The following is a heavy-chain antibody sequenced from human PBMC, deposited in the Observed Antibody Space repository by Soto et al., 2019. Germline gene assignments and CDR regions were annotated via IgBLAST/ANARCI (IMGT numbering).Heavy chain of an antibody. CDR1: GFTFSSYG. Sequence: QVQLVESGGGVVQPGRSLRLSCAASGFTFSSYGMHWVRQAPGTGLEWVAVISYDGSNKYYADSVKGRFTISRDNSKNTLYLQMNSLRAEDTAVYYCAKESHSSSWYSDWFDPWGQGTLVTVSS. CDR3: AKESHSSSWYSDWFDP. J-gene: IGHJ5*02. V-gene: IGHV3-30*18. CDR2: ISYDGSNK. D-gene: IGHD6-13*01.